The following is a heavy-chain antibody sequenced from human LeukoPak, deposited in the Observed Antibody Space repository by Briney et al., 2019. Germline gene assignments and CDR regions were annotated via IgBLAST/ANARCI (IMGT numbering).Heavy chain of an antibody. CDR3: ARPLSGYDPPKYYYYYYMDV. V-gene: IGHV4-4*02. Sequence: SETLSLTCAVSGGSISGSNWWSWVRQPPGKGLEWIGEIYHSGSTNYNPSLKSRVTISVDKSKNQFSLKLSSVTAADTAVYYCARPLSGYDPPKYYYYYYMDVWGKGTTVTVSS. CDR2: IYHSGST. CDR1: GGSISGSNW. J-gene: IGHJ6*03. D-gene: IGHD5-12*01.